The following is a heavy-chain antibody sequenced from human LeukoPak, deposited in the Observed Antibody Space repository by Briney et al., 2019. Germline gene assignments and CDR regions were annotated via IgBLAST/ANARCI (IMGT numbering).Heavy chain of an antibody. D-gene: IGHD1-7*01. J-gene: IGHJ6*03. V-gene: IGHV3-21*01. CDR2: ISSSSSYI. Sequence: GGSLRLSCAASGFTFSSYSMNWVRQAPGKGLEWVSSISSSSSYIYYADSVKGRFTISRDNAKNSLYLQMNSLRAEDTAVYYCARHGSLWNYLSPMDVWGKGTTVTVSS. CDR1: GFTFSSYS. CDR3: ARHGSLWNYLSPMDV.